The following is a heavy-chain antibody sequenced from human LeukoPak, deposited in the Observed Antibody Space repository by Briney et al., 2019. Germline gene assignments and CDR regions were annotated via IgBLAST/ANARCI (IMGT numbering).Heavy chain of an antibody. Sequence: SETLSLTCAVYGGSFSGYYWSWIRQPPEKGLEWIGEINHSGSTNYNPSLKSRVTISVDTSKNQFSLKLSSVTAADTAVYYCARGGKPGSYVWGSYASWFDPWGQGTLVTVSS. CDR3: ARGGKPGSYVWGSYASWFDP. CDR2: INHSGST. J-gene: IGHJ5*02. V-gene: IGHV4-34*01. D-gene: IGHD3-16*01. CDR1: GGSFSGYY.